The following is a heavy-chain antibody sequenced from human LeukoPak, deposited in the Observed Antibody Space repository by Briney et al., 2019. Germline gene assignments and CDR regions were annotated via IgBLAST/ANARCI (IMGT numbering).Heavy chain of an antibody. CDR2: IFYSGST. CDR1: GGSISSYY. CDR3: ASHVGPGGDFDY. Sequence: SETLSLTCTVSGGSISSYYWSWIRQPPGKGLEWIGYIFYSGSTNYNRSLKSRVTISVDTPKNQFSLKLTSVTAADPAVYYCASHVGPGGDFDYWGQGTLVTVSS. V-gene: IGHV4-59*01. D-gene: IGHD3-10*02. J-gene: IGHJ4*02.